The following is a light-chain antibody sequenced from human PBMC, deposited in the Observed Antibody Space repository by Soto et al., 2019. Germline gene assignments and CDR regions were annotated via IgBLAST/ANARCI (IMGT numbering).Light chain of an antibody. J-gene: IGKJ1*01. CDR1: QYINTR. CDR3: HQRQSWPRT. Sequence: EIVLTQSPATLSSFPGDRVTLSCRASQYINTRLAWYQHRPGQAPRLLIYQTSIRAAGIPARFSASGSGTDFTLTISDVQPEDFALSYCHQRQSWPRTVGQGTKVDSK. V-gene: IGKV3-11*01. CDR2: QTS.